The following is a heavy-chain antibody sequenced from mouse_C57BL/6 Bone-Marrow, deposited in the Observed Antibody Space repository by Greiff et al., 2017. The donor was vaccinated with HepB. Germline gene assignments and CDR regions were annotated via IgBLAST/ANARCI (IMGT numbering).Heavy chain of an antibody. CDR1: GFTFSNYW. V-gene: IGHV6-3*01. CDR3: TGHWDVTYFDY. CDR2: IRLKSDNYAT. D-gene: IGHD4-1*01. Sequence: EVKLMESGGGLVQPGGSMKLTCVASGFTFSNYWMNWVRQSPEKGLEWVAQIRLKSDNYATHYAESVKGRFTISRDDSKSSVYLQMNNLRAEDTGIYYCTGHWDVTYFDYWGQGTTLTVSS. J-gene: IGHJ2*01.